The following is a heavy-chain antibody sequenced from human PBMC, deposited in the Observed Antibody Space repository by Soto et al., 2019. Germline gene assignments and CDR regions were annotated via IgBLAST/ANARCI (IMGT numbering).Heavy chain of an antibody. CDR1: GFTFRTYW. CDR2: IKQGGSGK. CDR3: ARAHSGYAYDAFDI. J-gene: IGHJ3*02. Sequence: LRLSCEASGFTFRTYWMNWVRQAPGKGLEWVANIKQGGSGKHYVDSVKGRFTISRDNTMNSLYLQMNSLRVEDTAVYYCARAHSGYAYDAFDIWGQGTMVTVSS. D-gene: IGHD5-12*01. V-gene: IGHV3-7*03.